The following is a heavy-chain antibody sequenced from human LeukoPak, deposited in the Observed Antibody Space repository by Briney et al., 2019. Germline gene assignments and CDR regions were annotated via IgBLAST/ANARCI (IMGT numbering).Heavy chain of an antibody. CDR2: INHSGST. D-gene: IGHD2-8*01. V-gene: IGHV4-4*02. Sequence: SETLSLTCAVSGGSISSSNWWSWIRQSPGKGLEWIGEINHSGSTNYNPSLKSRVTISVDTSKNQFSLKLTSVTAADTAVYYCARVEMVYAFDSWGRGTLVTVSS. CDR1: GGSISSSNW. CDR3: ARVEMVYAFDS. J-gene: IGHJ4*02.